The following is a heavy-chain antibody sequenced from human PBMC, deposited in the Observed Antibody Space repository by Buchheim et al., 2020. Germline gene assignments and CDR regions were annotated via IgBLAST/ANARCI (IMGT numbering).Heavy chain of an antibody. CDR3: ARNIVGATADQ. V-gene: IGHV3-74*01. Sequence: EVQLVESGGGSGQPGGSLRLSCVASGFTFTSQWMHWVRQAPGKGLVWVSRINVDGSNIGYADSVKGRFTTSRDNGKNTLFLQMNSLRPEDTAVYYCARNIVGATADQWGQGT. J-gene: IGHJ4*02. D-gene: IGHD1-26*01. CDR1: GFTFTSQW. CDR2: INVDGSNI.